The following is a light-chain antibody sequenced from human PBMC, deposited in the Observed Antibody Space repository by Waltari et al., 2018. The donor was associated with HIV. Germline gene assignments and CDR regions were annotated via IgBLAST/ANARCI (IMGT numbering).Light chain of an antibody. CDR2: GNS. V-gene: IGLV1-40*01. Sequence: SVLTQPPSVSGAPGQRVTIPCTVNSSNIGAGYDVNWYQQLPGTAPKPLIYGNSNRPSGVPDRYSGSKSGTSASLAITGLQPDDETDYYCQSYDSSLSNWVFGGGTKVTVL. CDR1: SSNIGAGYD. CDR3: QSYDSSLSNWV. J-gene: IGLJ3*02.